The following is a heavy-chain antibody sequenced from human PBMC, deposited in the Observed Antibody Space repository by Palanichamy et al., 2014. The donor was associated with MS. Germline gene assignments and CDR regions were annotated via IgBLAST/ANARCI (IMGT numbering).Heavy chain of an antibody. Sequence: SSYAMHWVRQAPGKGLEWVAVISYDGSNKYYADSVKGRFTISRGNSKNTLYLQMNSLRAEDTAVYYCAREGVGTGCLDVWGQGTTVTVSS. V-gene: IGHV3-30*04. CDR2: ISYDGSNK. D-gene: IGHD3-10*01. J-gene: IGHJ6*02. CDR1: SSYA. CDR3: AREGVGTGCLDV.